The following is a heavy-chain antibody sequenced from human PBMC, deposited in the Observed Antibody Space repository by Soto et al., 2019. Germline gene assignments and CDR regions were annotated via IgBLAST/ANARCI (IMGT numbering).Heavy chain of an antibody. Sequence: QVQLQESGPGLVKPSETLSLSCNVSGGSISGHYWSWVRQTPGKGLEWIGYIYYSGSTNYNPSLKSRVTISVDTSKNHSSLRLPSVTAADTAVYYCARGPYYDLIWNYYYMDVWGKGTTVTVSS. CDR1: GGSISGHY. CDR3: ARGPYYDLIWNYYYMDV. D-gene: IGHD3-16*01. J-gene: IGHJ6*03. CDR2: IYYSGST. V-gene: IGHV4-59*08.